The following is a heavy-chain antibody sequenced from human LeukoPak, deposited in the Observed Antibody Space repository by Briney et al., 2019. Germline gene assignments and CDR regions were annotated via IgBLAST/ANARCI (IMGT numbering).Heavy chain of an antibody. Sequence: GGSLRLSCSASGFTFSTYAMHWVRQAPGKGREYVSAISSNGGSTYYADSVKGRFTISRDNSKNTLYLQMSSLRAEDTAVYYCVKDQNYYGWFDPWGQGTLVTVSS. CDR3: VKDQNYYGWFDP. D-gene: IGHD3-10*01. CDR2: ISSNGGST. CDR1: GFTFSTYA. V-gene: IGHV3-64D*06. J-gene: IGHJ5*02.